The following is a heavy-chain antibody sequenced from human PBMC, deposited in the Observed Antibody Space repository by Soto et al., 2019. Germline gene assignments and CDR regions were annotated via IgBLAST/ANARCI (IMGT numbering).Heavy chain of an antibody. V-gene: IGHV3-53*01. Sequence: EVQLVESGGGLIQPGGSLRLSCAASGLTVSRNYMNWVRQAPGKGLEWVSLIYTGGGTYYADSVKGRFTVSRDNSKNTLYLQMNSLRAEDTAVYYCARMGQWRVPGDYYYGMDVWGQGTSVTVSS. D-gene: IGHD6-19*01. CDR1: GLTVSRNY. CDR3: ARMGQWRVPGDYYYGMDV. J-gene: IGHJ6*02. CDR2: IYTGGGT.